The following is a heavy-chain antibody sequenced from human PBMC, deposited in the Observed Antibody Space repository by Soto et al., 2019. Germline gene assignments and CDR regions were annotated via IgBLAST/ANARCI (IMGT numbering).Heavy chain of an antibody. CDR3: ARSITIFGVVISYSYFDL. Sequence: QLQLQESGSGLVKASQTLSLTCAVSNGSISSGGYSWSWIRQPPGKGLEWLGYIYHSGSTYYNPSLNSPVTLSVDRSNHQSALKPSSVTAADTAVYYCARSITIFGVVISYSYFDLWGRGTLVTVSS. CDR2: IYHSGST. J-gene: IGHJ2*01. V-gene: IGHV4-30-2*01. D-gene: IGHD3-3*01. CDR1: NGSISSGGYS.